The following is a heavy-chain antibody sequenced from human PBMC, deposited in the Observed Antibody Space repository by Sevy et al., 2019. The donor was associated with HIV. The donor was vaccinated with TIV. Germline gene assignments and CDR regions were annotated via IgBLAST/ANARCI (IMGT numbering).Heavy chain of an antibody. CDR1: GFAFSNFW. Sequence: GGSLRLSCAASGFAFSNFWMTWVRQAPGKGLEWVANIQNDGGDKFYGDSVKGRFTISRDNAKNSLYLQMNSLRADDTAVYYCAKLRGDYSAFDCWDQGTLVTVSS. CDR3: AKLRGDYSAFDC. V-gene: IGHV3-7*01. CDR2: IQNDGGDK. J-gene: IGHJ4*02. D-gene: IGHD2-15*01.